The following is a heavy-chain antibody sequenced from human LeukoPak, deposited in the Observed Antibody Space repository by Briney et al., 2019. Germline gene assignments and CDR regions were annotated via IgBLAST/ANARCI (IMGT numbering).Heavy chain of an antibody. CDR2: INPNSGGT. V-gene: IGHV1-2*02. J-gene: IGHJ4*02. CDR3: ARVWDSSGYYSYYFDY. CDR1: GYTFTGYY. D-gene: IGHD3-22*01. Sequence: ASVKVSCKASGYTFTGYYMHWVRQAPGQGLEWVGWINPNSGGTNYAQKFQGRVTMTRDTSISTAYMELSRQRSDDTAVYYCARVWDSSGYYSYYFDYWGQGTLVTVSS.